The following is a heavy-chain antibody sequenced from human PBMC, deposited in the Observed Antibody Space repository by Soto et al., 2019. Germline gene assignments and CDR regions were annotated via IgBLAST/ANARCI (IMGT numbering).Heavy chain of an antibody. CDR3: ASRGDVDLRSRLVDY. CDR2: IIPISGTA. CDR1: GGTFISYA. D-gene: IGHD5-12*01. J-gene: IGHJ4*02. Sequence: ASVKVSCKASGGTFISYAINWVRQAPGQGLEWMGGIIPISGTANSAQKFQGRVAITADESTSTAYMELSSLRSEDTAVYYCASRGDVDLRSRLVDYWGQGTLVTVSS. V-gene: IGHV1-69*13.